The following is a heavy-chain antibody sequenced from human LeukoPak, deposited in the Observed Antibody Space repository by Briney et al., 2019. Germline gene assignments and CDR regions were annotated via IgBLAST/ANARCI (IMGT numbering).Heavy chain of an antibody. D-gene: IGHD4-17*01. V-gene: IGHV4-31*03. CDR1: GGSISSGGYY. Sequence: SETLSLTCTVSGGSISSGGYYWSWIRQHPGKGLEWIGYIYYSGSTYYNPSLKSRVTISVDTSKNQFSLKLSSVTAADTAVYYCARGWSWVYGDYGRLDYWGQGTLVTVSS. CDR3: ARGWSWVYGDYGRLDY. J-gene: IGHJ4*02. CDR2: IYYSGST.